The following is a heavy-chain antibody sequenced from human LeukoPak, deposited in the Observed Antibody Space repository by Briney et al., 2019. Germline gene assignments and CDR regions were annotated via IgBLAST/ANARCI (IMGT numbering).Heavy chain of an antibody. J-gene: IGHJ4*02. CDR1: GFTFSSYS. D-gene: IGHD5-12*01. Sequence: GGSLRLSCAASGFTFSSYSMNWVRQTPEKGLVRVSRIDTDGSSTIYADSVKGRFTISRDNAKNTLFLQMNSLRAEDTAVYYCTRGYVGIDYWGQGTLVTVSS. V-gene: IGHV3-74*01. CDR2: IDTDGSST. CDR3: TRGYVGIDY.